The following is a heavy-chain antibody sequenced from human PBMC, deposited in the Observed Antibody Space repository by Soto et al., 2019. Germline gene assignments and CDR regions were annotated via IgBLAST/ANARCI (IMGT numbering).Heavy chain of an antibody. CDR1: GGSISSYY. CDR2: IYYSGST. V-gene: IGHV4-59*01. Sequence: SETLSLTCTVSGGSISSYYWSWIRQPPGKGLEWIGYIYYSGSTNYNPSLKSRVTISVDTSKNQFSLKPSSVTAADTAVYYCARDKEAAAGTFRRSYYYYGMDVWGQGTTGTVSS. J-gene: IGHJ6*02. D-gene: IGHD6-13*01. CDR3: ARDKEAAAGTFRRSYYYYGMDV.